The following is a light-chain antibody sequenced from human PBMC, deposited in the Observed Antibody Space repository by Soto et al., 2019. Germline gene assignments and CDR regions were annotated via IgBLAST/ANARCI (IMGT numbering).Light chain of an antibody. Sequence: IHMTQSPSTLSASVGDRVTITCRASETINKWLAWYQQKPGKAPTILIYEASDLQGGVPSRFSGDGSGTEFTLTISFLQPDDLATYYCHQYATYPQTLGQGTKVEI. J-gene: IGKJ1*01. CDR2: EAS. CDR1: ETINKW. CDR3: HQYATYPQT. V-gene: IGKV1-5*03.